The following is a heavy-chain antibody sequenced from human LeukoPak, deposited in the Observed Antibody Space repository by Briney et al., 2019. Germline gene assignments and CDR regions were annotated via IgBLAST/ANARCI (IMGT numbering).Heavy chain of an antibody. CDR2: ISSSSSYR. CDR3: SRGTYEHTRSAGPYYYYMDA. V-gene: IGHV3-21*01. Sequence: GGSLRLSCAPSGFTFSSYSMNWVRQAPGKGLEWVSSISSSSSYRYYEDSVKGRFTIFRDNAKNSLYLQINRLSAADTAVYDCSRGTYEHTRSAGPYYYYMDAWGKGTTVTVSS. J-gene: IGHJ6*03. D-gene: IGHD3-3*02. CDR1: GFTFSSYS.